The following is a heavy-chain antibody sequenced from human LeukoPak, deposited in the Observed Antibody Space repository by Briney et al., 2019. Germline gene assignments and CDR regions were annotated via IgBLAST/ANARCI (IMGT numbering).Heavy chain of an antibody. Sequence: ASVKVSCKASGYTFINSGITWVRQAPGQGLEWMGWISGYNGNTKYVQKFQGRVTMTTDTSTTTAYLEPRSLRSDDTAMYYCARDSGSYYFDYWGQGILVTVSS. J-gene: IGHJ4*02. CDR3: ARDSGSYYFDY. D-gene: IGHD1-26*01. CDR1: GYTFINSG. CDR2: ISGYNGNT. V-gene: IGHV1-18*01.